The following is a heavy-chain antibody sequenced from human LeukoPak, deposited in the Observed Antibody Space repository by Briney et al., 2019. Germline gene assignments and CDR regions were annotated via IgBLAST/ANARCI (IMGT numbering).Heavy chain of an antibody. CDR3: ARFRAATTRFDY. CDR2: VSFDGNTT. J-gene: IGHJ4*02. D-gene: IGHD1/OR15-1a*01. Sequence: GGSLRLSCAASGFTFRNYAMYWVRQAPGRGLEWAAVVSFDGNTTFYSDSVKGRFATSRDNSKNTLYLEMNSLRPEDTAVYYCARFRAATTRFDYWGQGTLVTVSS. CDR1: GFTFRNYA. V-gene: IGHV3-30*09.